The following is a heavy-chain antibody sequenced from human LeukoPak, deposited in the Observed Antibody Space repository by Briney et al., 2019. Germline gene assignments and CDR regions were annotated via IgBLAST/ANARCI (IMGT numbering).Heavy chain of an antibody. J-gene: IGHJ4*02. CDR3: AKADSKLAYCGGDCYS. Sequence: GGSLRLSCVASGFTFSSYAMSWVRQAPGKGLEWVSAISGSGGSTYYADSVKGRFTISRDNSKNTLYLQMNSLRAEDTAVYYCAKADSKLAYCGGDCYSWGQGTLVTVSS. CDR2: ISGSGGST. D-gene: IGHD2-21*01. V-gene: IGHV3-23*01. CDR1: GFTFSSYA.